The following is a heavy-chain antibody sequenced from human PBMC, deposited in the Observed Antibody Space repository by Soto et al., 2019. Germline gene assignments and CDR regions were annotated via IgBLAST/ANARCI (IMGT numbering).Heavy chain of an antibody. CDR2: ISAYNGNT. V-gene: IGHV1-18*01. CDR1: GYTFTSYG. J-gene: IGHJ5*02. CDR3: ARAHSSSWYDPSNWFDP. Sequence: QVQLVQSGAEVKKPGASVKVSCKASGYTFTSYGISWVRQAPGQGLEWMGWISAYNGNTNYVQKLQGRVTMTTDTSTSKAYMELRSLRSDDTAVYYCARAHSSSWYDPSNWFDPWGQGTLVTVSS. D-gene: IGHD6-13*01.